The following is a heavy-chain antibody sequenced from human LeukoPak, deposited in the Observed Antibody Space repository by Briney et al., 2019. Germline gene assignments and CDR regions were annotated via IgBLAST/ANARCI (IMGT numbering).Heavy chain of an antibody. J-gene: IGHJ4*02. CDR2: IYSSGST. V-gene: IGHV4-31*01. CDR3: VAGDNSGYYDAS. Sequence: SETLSLTCTVSGGSISSGGYYWSWIRQHPGKGLEWIGYIYSSGSTFYNPSLKSQVTISVDTSRNQFSLKLNSVTAADTAVYYCVAGDNSGYYDASWGPGTLVTVSS. D-gene: IGHD3-22*01. CDR1: GGSISSGGYY.